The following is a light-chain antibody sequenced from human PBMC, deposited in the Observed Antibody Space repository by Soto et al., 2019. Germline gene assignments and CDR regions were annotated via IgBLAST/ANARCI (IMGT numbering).Light chain of an antibody. J-gene: IGLJ1*01. CDR1: SSDVGGYNY. Sequence: QCVLTQPASVSGSPGQSITISCTGTSSDVGGYNYVSWYQQRPVKAPKLMIYDVTNRPSGVSDRFSGSKSGNTASLTISGLQAEDEADYYCSSYTSSSTPYVFGTGTKVTVL. V-gene: IGLV2-14*01. CDR2: DVT. CDR3: SSYTSSSTPYV.